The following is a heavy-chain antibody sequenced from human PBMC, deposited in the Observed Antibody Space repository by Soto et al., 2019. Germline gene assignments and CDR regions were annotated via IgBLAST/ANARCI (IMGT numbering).Heavy chain of an antibody. CDR3: AREPPGWNAFDF. D-gene: IGHD1-1*01. CDR2: ISYDGSNK. Sequence: PGKGLEWVALISYDGSNKQYGDSVKGRFTISRDNSKNTLYLQVNSLRAEDTAVYYGAREPPGWNAFDFWGKGTHVIVSS. J-gene: IGHJ4*02. V-gene: IGHV3-30*03.